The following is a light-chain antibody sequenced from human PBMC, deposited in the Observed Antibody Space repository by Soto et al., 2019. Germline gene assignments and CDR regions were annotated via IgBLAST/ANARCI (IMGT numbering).Light chain of an antibody. Sequence: ELVFTQSPATLSLSPGERATLSCRASQSVSSSLAWYQQKPGQAPRLLISDASNRATGVPARFSGSGSGTDFTLTISSLEPADFAVYYCQQRKTFGGGTKVDIK. V-gene: IGKV3-11*01. J-gene: IGKJ4*01. CDR1: QSVSSS. CDR2: DAS. CDR3: QQRKT.